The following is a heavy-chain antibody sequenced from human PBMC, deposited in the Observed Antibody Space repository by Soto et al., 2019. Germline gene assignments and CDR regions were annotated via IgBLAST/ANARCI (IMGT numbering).Heavy chain of an antibody. CDR3: ARTYDGSGPNSGGYGFDI. D-gene: IGHD3-22*01. V-gene: IGHV4-59*01. Sequence: LSLTCSVSGGSITSYYWSWIRQPPGKGLEWIAYIYYSGSTSYNPSLKSRVSISLDTSKNQFSLKLSSVTAADTAVYYCARTYDGSGPNSGGYGFDIWGQGPMVTVSS. J-gene: IGHJ3*02. CDR1: GGSITSYY. CDR2: IYYSGST.